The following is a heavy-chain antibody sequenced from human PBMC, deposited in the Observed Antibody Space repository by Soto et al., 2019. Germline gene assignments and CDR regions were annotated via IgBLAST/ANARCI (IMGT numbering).Heavy chain of an antibody. V-gene: IGHV4-59*01. Sequence: PSETLSLTCTVSGASISSYYWSWVRQPPGKALEWIGHIFSSGSTTYNPSLMSRVTISVDTSKNQFSLKLSSVTAADTAVYYCARSDGRYWGQGTLVTVSS. J-gene: IGHJ4*02. CDR2: IFSSGST. CDR3: ARSDGRY. CDR1: GASISSYY.